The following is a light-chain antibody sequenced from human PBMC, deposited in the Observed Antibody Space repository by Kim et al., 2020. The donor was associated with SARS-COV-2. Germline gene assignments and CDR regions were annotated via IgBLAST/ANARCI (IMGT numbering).Light chain of an antibody. J-gene: IGLJ1*01. CDR2: DVS. V-gene: IGLV2-14*04. Sequence: PGQSITISCTGTSSDVGGYNYVSRYQQHPGKAPKLMIYDVSKRPSGVSNRFSGSKSGNTASLTISGLQAEDEADYYCSSYTSSSTVFGTGTKVTVL. CDR3: SSYTSSSTV. CDR1: SSDVGGYNY.